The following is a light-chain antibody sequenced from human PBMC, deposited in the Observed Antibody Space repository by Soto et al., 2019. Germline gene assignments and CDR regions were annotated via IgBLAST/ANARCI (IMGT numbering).Light chain of an antibody. CDR1: SSDVGGYNY. V-gene: IGLV2-8*01. CDR2: EVS. Sequence: QSALTQPPSASGSPGQSVSISCTGTSSDVGGYNYVSWYQQHPGKAPKLMIYEVSKRPSGVPDRFSGSKSGNTASLIVSGLQAEDEADYYCSSYAGNNNLVFGGGTQLTVL. J-gene: IGLJ2*01. CDR3: SSYAGNNNLV.